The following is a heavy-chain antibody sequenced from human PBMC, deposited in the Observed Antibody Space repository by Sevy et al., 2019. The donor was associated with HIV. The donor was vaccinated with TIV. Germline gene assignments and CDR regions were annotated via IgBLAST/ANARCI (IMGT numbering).Heavy chain of an antibody. V-gene: IGHV3-33*01. CDR3: ASLTNNYYDTSGYSGKDAFDI. D-gene: IGHD3-22*01. Sequence: GGSLRLSCAASGFTFSSFGMHWVRQAPGKGLEWVAVIWNDRSNKNYADSVKGRFTISRDISKNTLYLQMNSLRAEDTAVYYCASLTNNYYDTSGYSGKDAFDIWGQGTMVTVSS. CDR1: GFTFSSFG. J-gene: IGHJ3*02. CDR2: IWNDRSNK.